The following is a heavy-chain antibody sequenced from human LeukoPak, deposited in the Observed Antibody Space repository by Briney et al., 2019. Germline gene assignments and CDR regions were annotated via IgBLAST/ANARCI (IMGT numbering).Heavy chain of an antibody. Sequence: GSLRLSCAASGFTFSSYAMHWVRQAPGKGLEWVAVISYDGSNKYYADSVKGRFTISRDNSKNTLYLQMNSLRAEDTAVYYCAKDLGGYSSAFDYWGQGTLVTVSS. CDR1: GFTFSSYA. V-gene: IGHV3-30-3*01. J-gene: IGHJ4*02. CDR3: AKDLGGYSSAFDY. D-gene: IGHD5-18*01. CDR2: ISYDGSNK.